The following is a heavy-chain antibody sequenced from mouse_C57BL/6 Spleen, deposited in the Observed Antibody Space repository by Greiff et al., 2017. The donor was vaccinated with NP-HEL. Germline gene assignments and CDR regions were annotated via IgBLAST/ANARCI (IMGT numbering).Heavy chain of an antibody. V-gene: IGHV1-26*01. CDR3: AREGYGNYAY. CDR2: INPINGGT. D-gene: IGHD2-10*02. CDR1: GYTFTDYY. Sequence: EVQLQQSGPELVKPGASVKISCKASGYTFTDYYMNWVKQSHGKSLEWIGDINPINGGTSYNQKFKGKATLTVDKSSSTAYMELRSLTSEDSAVYYCAREGYGNYAYWGQGTLVTVSA. J-gene: IGHJ3*01.